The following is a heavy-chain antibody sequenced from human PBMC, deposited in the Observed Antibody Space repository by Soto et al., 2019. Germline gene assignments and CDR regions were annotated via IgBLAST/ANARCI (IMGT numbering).Heavy chain of an antibody. V-gene: IGHV4-31*03. J-gene: IGHJ6*04. D-gene: IGHD2-8*01. CDR1: GGSIRSCGYY. CDR2: IYYSGNT. Sequence: SETLSLTCTVSGGSIRSCGYYWSWVRQNPRRGLEWIGNIYYSGNTYYNPSLKSRLTISVDTSKNQFSLNLSSVTAADTAVYYCARDRLMATAGTARKYYGLHVRGEGPKVTVAS. CDR3: ARDRLMATAGTARKYYGLHV.